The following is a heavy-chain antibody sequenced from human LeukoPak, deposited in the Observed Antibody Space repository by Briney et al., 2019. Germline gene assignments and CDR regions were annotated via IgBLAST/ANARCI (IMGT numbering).Heavy chain of an antibody. V-gene: IGHV5-51*01. Sequence: GESLKISCTGSGSSFATYWIAWGRQVPGKGLEWMGMIYLGDSDTTYSPSFQGQVTISADKSTATAYLQWSSLKASDTGMYYCARLGAVYGSVDCWGQGNLVTVSA. J-gene: IGHJ4*02. CDR3: ARLGAVYGSVDC. D-gene: IGHD3-10*01. CDR2: IYLGDSDT. CDR1: GSSFATYW.